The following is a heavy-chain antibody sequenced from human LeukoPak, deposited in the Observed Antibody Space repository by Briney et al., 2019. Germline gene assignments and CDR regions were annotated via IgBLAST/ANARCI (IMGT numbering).Heavy chain of an antibody. CDR3: AKAAAGSQHSYYYYYYLDV. J-gene: IGHJ6*03. CDR2: INPNSGGT. V-gene: IGHV1-2*02. Sequence: ASVKVSCKASGYTFTGYYMHWVRQAPGQGLEWMGWINPNSGGTNYAQKFQGRVTMTRDTSISTAYMELSRLKSDDTAVYYCAKAAAGSQHSYYYYYYLDVWGTGTTVTISS. D-gene: IGHD6-13*01. CDR1: GYTFTGYY.